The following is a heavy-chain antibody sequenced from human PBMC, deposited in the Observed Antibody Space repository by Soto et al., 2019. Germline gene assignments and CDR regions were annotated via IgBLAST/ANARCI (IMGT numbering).Heavy chain of an antibody. V-gene: IGHV3-21*01. J-gene: IGHJ4*02. D-gene: IGHD3-3*01. CDR1: GFTFSSYS. Sequence: GGSLRLSCAASGFTFSSYSMNWVRQAPGKGLEWVYSISSSSTIYYADSVRGRFTISRDNAKNSLYLQMNSLRAEDTAIYYCVRGRVVTTPGPNFDYWGQGTLVTVSS. CDR2: ISSSSTI. CDR3: VRGRVVTTPGPNFDY.